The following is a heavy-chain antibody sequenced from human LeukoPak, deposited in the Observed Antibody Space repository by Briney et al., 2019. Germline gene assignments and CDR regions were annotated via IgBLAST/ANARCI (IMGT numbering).Heavy chain of an antibody. Sequence: PGASVKVSCRASGYTLTDYYMHWVRQAPGQGPEWMGWINPNTGGTTYAQKFQGRVTMTRDTSISTAYMELTRLRSDDTAVYYCARGSGGYNDAFDIWGQGTMVTVSA. J-gene: IGHJ3*02. V-gene: IGHV1-2*02. CDR1: GYTLTDYY. CDR2: INPNTGGT. CDR3: ARGSGGYNDAFDI. D-gene: IGHD1-26*01.